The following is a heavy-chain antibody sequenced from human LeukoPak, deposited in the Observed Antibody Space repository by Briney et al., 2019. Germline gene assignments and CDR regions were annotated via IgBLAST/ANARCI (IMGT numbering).Heavy chain of an antibody. V-gene: IGHV3-23*01. CDR3: VKQTPQGDIAVVPAAVANWFDP. Sequence: PGGSLRLSCAASGFTFSSFAMSWVRQASGKGLEWVSAISPAGDYIYYADSVRGRFTTSRDNSMNTLYLQMSSLRPEDSAVYHCVKQTPQGDIAVVPAAVANWFDPWGQGTLVTVSS. D-gene: IGHD2-2*01. J-gene: IGHJ5*02. CDR1: GFTFSSFA. CDR2: ISPAGDYI.